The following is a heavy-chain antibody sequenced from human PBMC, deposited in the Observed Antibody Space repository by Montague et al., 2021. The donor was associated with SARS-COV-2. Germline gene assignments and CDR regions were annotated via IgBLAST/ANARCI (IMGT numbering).Heavy chain of an antibody. CDR2: TYYRSKWYY. D-gene: IGHD2-2*01. V-gene: IGHV6-1*01. J-gene: IGHJ6*02. CDR3: ARGLPAGPNFGMDV. Sequence: CAISGYIFSSHSGAWNWLRQSPPRVLEWLRRTYYRSKWYYNYEVSVESRITVNADTSKNQVFLQLNSVTPEDTAVYFCARGLPAGPNFGMDVWGQGTTVTVSS. CDR1: GYIFSSHSGA.